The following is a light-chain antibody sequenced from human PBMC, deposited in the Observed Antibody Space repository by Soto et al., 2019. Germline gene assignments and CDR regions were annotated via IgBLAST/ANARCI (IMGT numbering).Light chain of an antibody. CDR1: SSDVGGYNY. V-gene: IGLV2-8*01. J-gene: IGLJ2*01. CDR3: SSYAGSNFVV. CDR2: EVS. Sequence: QSVLTQPPSASGSPGQSVTISCTGTSSDVGGYNYVSWYQQHPGKAPKLMIYEVSKRPSGVPDRFSGSKSGNTASLTVSGLQAEDEADYYCSSYAGSNFVVFGGGTKLTLL.